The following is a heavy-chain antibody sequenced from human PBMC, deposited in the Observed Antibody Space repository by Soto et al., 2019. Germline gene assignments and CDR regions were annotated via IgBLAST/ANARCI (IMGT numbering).Heavy chain of an antibody. J-gene: IGHJ5*02. V-gene: IGHV4-59*08. CDR1: GASISSYY. D-gene: IGHD2-15*01. Sequence: LSLTCSVSGASISSYYWTWIRQPPGGGLEWIGYMHHTQGTNDNPSLRGRVSISADGSKNHFSLRLSSVTAADTAVYYCARLDCSGGSCYRPLDSWFDPWGQGTLVTVAS. CDR2: MHHTQGT. CDR3: ARLDCSGGSCYRPLDSWFDP.